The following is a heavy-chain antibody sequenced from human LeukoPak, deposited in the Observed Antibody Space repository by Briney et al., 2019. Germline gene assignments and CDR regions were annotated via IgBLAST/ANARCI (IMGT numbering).Heavy chain of an antibody. V-gene: IGHV3-23*01. CDR2: ISGSGGST. CDR1: GITFSRYA. D-gene: IGHD3-10*01. CDR3: AKVESDSAGSGFLVFDP. Sequence: PGGSLRLSCAASGITFSRYAFNWVRQAPGKGLEWVSGISGSGGSTHYADSVKGRFTISRDNSKNTLYLQMNSLRAEDTAVYYCAKVESDSAGSGFLVFDPWAQGTLVTVPS. J-gene: IGHJ5*02.